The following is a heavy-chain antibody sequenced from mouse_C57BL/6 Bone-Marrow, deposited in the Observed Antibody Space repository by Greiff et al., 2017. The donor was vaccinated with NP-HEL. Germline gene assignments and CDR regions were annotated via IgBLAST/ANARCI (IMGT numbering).Heavy chain of an antibody. CDR3: ARGVSSYHYWYFDV. CDR2: IDPSDSYT. Sequence: VQLQQPGAELVKPGASVKLSCKASGYTFTSYWMQWVKQRPGQGLEWIGEIDPSDSYTNYNQKFKGKATLTVDTSSSTAYMQLSSLTSEDSAVYYCARGVSSYHYWYFDVWGTGTTVTVSS. V-gene: IGHV1-50*01. D-gene: IGHD1-1*01. CDR1: GYTFTSYW. J-gene: IGHJ1*03.